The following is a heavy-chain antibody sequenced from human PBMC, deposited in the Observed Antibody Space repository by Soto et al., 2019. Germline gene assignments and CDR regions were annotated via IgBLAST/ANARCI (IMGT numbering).Heavy chain of an antibody. J-gene: IGHJ4*02. D-gene: IGHD6-6*01. CDR1: GGSFSGYY. CDR3: ARGRSSSWPINPAMKSFDY. CDR2: INHSGST. V-gene: IGHV4-34*01. Sequence: PSETLSLTCAVYGGSFSGYYWSWIRQPPGKGLEWIGEINHSGSTNYNPSLKSRVTISVDTSKNQFSLKLSSVTAADTAMYYCARGRSSSWPINPAMKSFDYWGQGTLVTVSS.